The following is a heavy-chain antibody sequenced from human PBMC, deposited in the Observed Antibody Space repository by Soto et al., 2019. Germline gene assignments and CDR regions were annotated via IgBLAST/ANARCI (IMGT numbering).Heavy chain of an antibody. CDR3: ARGRVVYGMDV. J-gene: IGHJ6*02. Sequence: SETLSLTCTVSGGSISSSTYYWGWMRQPPGKGLEWIASFFIGGNTYYNPSLKSRVTISVDTSKNQFSLKLSSVTAADTAVYYCARGRVVYGMDVWGQGTTVTVSS. CDR2: FFIGGNT. V-gene: IGHV4-39*01. D-gene: IGHD2-15*01. CDR1: GGSISSSTYY.